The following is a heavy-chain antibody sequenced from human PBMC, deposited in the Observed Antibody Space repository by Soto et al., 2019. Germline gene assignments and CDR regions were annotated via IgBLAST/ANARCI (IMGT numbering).Heavy chain of an antibody. CDR2: IIPIFGTA. Sequence: GASVKVSCKASGGTFSSYAISWVRQAPGQGLEWMGGIIPIFGTANYAQKFQGRVTITADESTSTAYMELSSLRSEDTAVYYCGGSSGYYTLDYWGQGTLVTVSS. CDR3: GGSSGYYTLDY. D-gene: IGHD3-3*01. CDR1: GGTFSSYA. J-gene: IGHJ4*02. V-gene: IGHV1-69*13.